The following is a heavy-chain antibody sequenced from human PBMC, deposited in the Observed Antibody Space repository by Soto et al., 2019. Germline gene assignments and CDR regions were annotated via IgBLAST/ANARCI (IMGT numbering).Heavy chain of an antibody. V-gene: IGHV3-23*01. CDR1: GFTFSSYA. CDR3: AKRRGAGWHFDD. J-gene: IGHJ4*02. CDR2: VSIGGST. D-gene: IGHD2-15*01. Sequence: DVQLLESGGGLVQPEGSLRLSCAASGFTFSSYAMGWVRQGPGKGLEWVAGVSIGGSTHYADSVRGRFTISRDNSKNTLSLQMNSLTAEDTAVYFCAKRRGAGWHFDDWGQGALVTVSS.